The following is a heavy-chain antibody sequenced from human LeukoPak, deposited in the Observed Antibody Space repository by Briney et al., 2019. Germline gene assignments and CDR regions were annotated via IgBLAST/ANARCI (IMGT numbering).Heavy chain of an antibody. V-gene: IGHV4-59*05. Sequence: PSETLSLTCTVSGGSISSYYWSWIRQPPGKGLEWIGSIYYSGSTYYNPSLKSRVTISVDTSKNQFSLKLSSVTAADTAVYYCARPGWFDPWGQGTLVTVSS. CDR1: GGSISSYY. D-gene: IGHD1-14*01. J-gene: IGHJ5*02. CDR3: ARPGWFDP. CDR2: IYYSGST.